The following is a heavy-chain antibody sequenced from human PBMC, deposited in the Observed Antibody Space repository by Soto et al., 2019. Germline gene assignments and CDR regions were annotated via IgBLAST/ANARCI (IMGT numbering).Heavy chain of an antibody. CDR1: GGSISSGDYY. CDR3: DRAGQAAIRGNWFDP. J-gene: IGHJ5*02. D-gene: IGHD2-2*02. CDR2: IYYSGST. V-gene: IGHV4-30-4*01. Sequence: SETLSLTCTVSGGSISSGDYYWSWIRQPPGKGLEWIGYIYYSGSTYYNPSLKSRVTISVDTSKNQFSLKLSSVTAADTAVYYCDRAGQAAIRGNWFDPWGQGTLVTVSS.